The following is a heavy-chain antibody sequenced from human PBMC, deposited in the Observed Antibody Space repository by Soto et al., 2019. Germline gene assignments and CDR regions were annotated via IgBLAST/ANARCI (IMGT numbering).Heavy chain of an antibody. J-gene: IGHJ4*02. CDR1: GGSISSGGYS. CDR3: TSGQQLVRNC. V-gene: IGHV4-30-2*01. CDR2: IYHSGSS. Sequence: QLQLPESGSGLVKPSQTLSLACAVSGGSISSGGYSWSWIRQPPGQGLEWIGYIYHSGSSYYNPSLKIRGTIQVDRSNTQSSMKLSSVPAADTAVYHWTSGQQLVRNCWGQGTLVTVSS. D-gene: IGHD6-13*01.